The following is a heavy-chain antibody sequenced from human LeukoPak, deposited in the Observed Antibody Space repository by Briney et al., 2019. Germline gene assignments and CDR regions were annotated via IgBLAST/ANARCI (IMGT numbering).Heavy chain of an antibody. V-gene: IGHV3-30*18. CDR1: GFTFSSFG. CDR2: ISYDGNHK. D-gene: IGHD3-22*01. J-gene: IGHJ5*02. CDR3: AKGVTSGYPANWFDP. Sequence: GGSLRLCCAASGFTFSSFGIQWVRQAPGKGLEWVAVISYDGNHKFYADSVKGRFTISRDNSKNTLYLEMNSLRTEDTAMYYCAKGVTSGYPANWFDPWGQGTLVTVSS.